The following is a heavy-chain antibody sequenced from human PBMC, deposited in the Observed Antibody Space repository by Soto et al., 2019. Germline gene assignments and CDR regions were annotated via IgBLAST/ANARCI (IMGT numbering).Heavy chain of an antibody. Sequence: QVQLVQSGAEVKKPGSSVKVSCKASGGTFSSSAFSWVRQAPGQGLEWMGGIMPIFRTADYAQKFQGRVTITANESKTTGYIELRSLTSEDPGVYYCAGDKDRQQLGGNYYYMMAGWGQGPTVTVSS. J-gene: IGHJ6*02. CDR2: IMPIFRTA. D-gene: IGHD3-3*02. V-gene: IGHV1-69*12. CDR3: AGDKDRQQLGGNYYYMMAG. CDR1: GGTFSSSA.